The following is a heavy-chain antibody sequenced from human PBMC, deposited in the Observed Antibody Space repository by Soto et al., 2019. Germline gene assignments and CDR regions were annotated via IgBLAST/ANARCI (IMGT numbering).Heavy chain of an antibody. V-gene: IGHV3-30*18. D-gene: IGHD2-15*01. CDR1: GFTFSSYG. CDR2: ISYDGSNK. Sequence: QVQLVESGGGVVQPGRSLRLSCAASGFTFSSYGMHWVRQAPGKGLEWVAVISYDGSNKYYADSVKGRFTISRDNSKNTLYLQMNSLRAEDTAVYHCAKRRVVTYYYYYYMDVWGKGTTVTVSS. CDR3: AKRRVVTYYYYYYMDV. J-gene: IGHJ6*03.